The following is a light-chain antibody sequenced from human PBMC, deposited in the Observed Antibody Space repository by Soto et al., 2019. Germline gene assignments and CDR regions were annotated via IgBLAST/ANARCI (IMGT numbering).Light chain of an antibody. CDR3: QQRTKRFT. Sequence: EIVMTQSPATLSVSPGERATLSCRASQSVSSNLAWYQQKPGQAPRLLIYDASSRASGIPARFSGSGSGTDFTLTISSLEPEDFAVYYCQQRTKRFTLGQGTRLEI. CDR1: QSVSSN. CDR2: DAS. V-gene: IGKV3-11*01. J-gene: IGKJ5*01.